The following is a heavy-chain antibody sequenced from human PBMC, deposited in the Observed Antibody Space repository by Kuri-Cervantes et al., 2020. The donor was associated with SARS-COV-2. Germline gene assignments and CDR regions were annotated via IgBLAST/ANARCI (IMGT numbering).Heavy chain of an antibody. V-gene: IGHV3-30*14. CDR1: GFTFSSYA. Sequence: GESLKISCAASGFTFSSYAMHRVRQAPGKGLEWVAVISYDGSNKYYADSVKGRFTISRDNSKNTLYLQMNSLRAEDTAVYYCARSVKGRITMIVVASHDYWYFDLWGRGTLVTVSS. CDR2: ISYDGSNK. CDR3: ARSVKGRITMIVVASHDYWYFDL. D-gene: IGHD3-22*01. J-gene: IGHJ2*01.